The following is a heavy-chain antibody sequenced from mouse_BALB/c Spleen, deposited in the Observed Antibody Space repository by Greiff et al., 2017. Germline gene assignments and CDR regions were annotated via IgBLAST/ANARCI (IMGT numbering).Heavy chain of an antibody. CDR2: ISCYNGAT. Sequence: LVKTGASVKISCKASGYSFTGYYMHWVKQSHGKSLEWIGYISCYNGATSYNQKFKGKATFTVDTSSSTAYMQFNSLTSEDSAVYYCAREAYYRYDVRDYAMDDWGQGTSVTVSS. CDR1: GYSFTGYY. CDR3: AREAYYRYDVRDYAMDD. J-gene: IGHJ4*01. D-gene: IGHD2-14*01. V-gene: IGHV1S34*01.